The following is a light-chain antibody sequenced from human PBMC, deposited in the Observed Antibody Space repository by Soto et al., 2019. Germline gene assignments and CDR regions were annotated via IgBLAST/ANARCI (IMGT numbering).Light chain of an antibody. CDR3: SSYAGSNNLV. CDR1: SSDVGGYNY. CDR2: EVS. Sequence: QSVLTQPPSASGSPGQSVTISCTGTSSDVGGYNYVSWYQQHPGKAPKLMIYEVSKRPSGVPDRFSGSKSGNTASLTVSGLHAEGEADYYCSSYAGSNNLVFGGGTKVTVL. J-gene: IGLJ3*02. V-gene: IGLV2-8*01.